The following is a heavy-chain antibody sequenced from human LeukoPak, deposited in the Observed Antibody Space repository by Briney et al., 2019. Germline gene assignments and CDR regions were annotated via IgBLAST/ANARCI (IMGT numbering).Heavy chain of an antibody. CDR3: AREMEVATSLSDSHRNYYYYYYYMDV. J-gene: IGHJ6*03. CDR1: GGPITSDY. D-gene: IGHD5-12*01. CDR2: VNHSGIT. V-gene: IGHV4-59*12. Sequence: PSETLSLSCSVSGGPITSDYWSWIRQPPGKGLEWIGYVNHSGITSYNPSLKSRLTISLDRSKSQFSLNLSSVTAADTAVYYCAREMEVATSLSDSHRNYYYYYYYMDVWGKGTTVTVSS.